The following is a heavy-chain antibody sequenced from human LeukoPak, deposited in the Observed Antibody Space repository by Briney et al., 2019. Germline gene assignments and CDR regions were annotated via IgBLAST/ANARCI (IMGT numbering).Heavy chain of an antibody. CDR1: GGSISSSNW. Sequence: SETLSLTCAVSGGSISSSNWWSWVRQPPGKGLEWIGEIYHSGSTNYNPSLKSRVTISVDKSKNQFSLKLSSVTAADTAVYYCARDRGIAVAGTHQYYFDYWGQGTLVTVSS. V-gene: IGHV4-4*02. D-gene: IGHD6-19*01. CDR3: ARDRGIAVAGTHQYYFDY. J-gene: IGHJ4*02. CDR2: IYHSGST.